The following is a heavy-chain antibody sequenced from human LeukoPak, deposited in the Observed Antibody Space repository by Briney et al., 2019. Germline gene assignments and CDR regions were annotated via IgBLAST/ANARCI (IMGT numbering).Heavy chain of an antibody. J-gene: IGHJ4*02. CDR3: ARDPGVVVIEWAFDY. CDR1: GFTFSSYA. V-gene: IGHV3-30*01. D-gene: IGHD3-22*01. Sequence: HPGGSLRLSCAASGFTFSSYAMHWVRQAPGKGLEWVAVISYDGSNKYYADSVKGRFTISRDNSKNTLYLQMNSLRAEDTAVYYCARDPGVVVIEWAFDYWGQGTLVTVSS. CDR2: ISYDGSNK.